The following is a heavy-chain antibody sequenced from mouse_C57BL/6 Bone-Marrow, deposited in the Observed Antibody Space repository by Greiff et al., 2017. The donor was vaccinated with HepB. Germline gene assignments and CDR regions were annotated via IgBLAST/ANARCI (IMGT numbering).Heavy chain of an antibody. V-gene: IGHV1-55*01. CDR1: GYTFTSYW. CDR3: ARPPPDYYGSPGFDY. Sequence: QVQLQQPGAELVKPGASVKMSCKASGYTFTSYWITWVKQRPGRGLEWIGDIYPGSGSTNYNEKFKSKATLTVDTSSSTAYMQLSSLTSEDSAVYYCARPPPDYYGSPGFDYWGQGTTLTVSS. D-gene: IGHD1-1*01. J-gene: IGHJ2*01. CDR2: IYPGSGST.